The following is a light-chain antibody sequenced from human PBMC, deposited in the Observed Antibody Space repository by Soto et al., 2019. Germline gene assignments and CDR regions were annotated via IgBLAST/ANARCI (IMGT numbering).Light chain of an antibody. V-gene: IGLV2-18*02. CDR3: SSYINSITFVV. Sequence: QSALIQPPSVSGSPGQSVTISCTGTSSDVGSYDYVSWYQQHPGTVPKPMIYNVNTQPSGVPDRFSGSKSGNTASMTISGLQAEDEADYYCSSYINSITFVVFGGGTKVTVL. J-gene: IGLJ2*01. CDR1: SSDVGSYDY. CDR2: NVN.